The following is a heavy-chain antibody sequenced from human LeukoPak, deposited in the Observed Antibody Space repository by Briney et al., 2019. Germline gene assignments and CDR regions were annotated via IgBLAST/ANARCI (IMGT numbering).Heavy chain of an antibody. CDR3: ATLGPCSGGSCYSPVDHDYYYYYMDV. V-gene: IGHV4-39*07. D-gene: IGHD2-15*01. CDR2: IFYSGST. Sequence: SETLSLTCTVSSGSISTSNYYWGWVRQPPGKALEWIGNIFYSGSTYYSPSLKSRVTISLDTSRNQFSLKLGSVTAADTAVYYCATLGPCSGGSCYSPVDHDYYYYYMDVWGKGTTVTVSS. J-gene: IGHJ6*03. CDR1: SGSISTSNYY.